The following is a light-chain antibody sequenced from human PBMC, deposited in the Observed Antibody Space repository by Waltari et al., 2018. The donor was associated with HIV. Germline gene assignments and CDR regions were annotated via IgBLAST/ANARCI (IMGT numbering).Light chain of an antibody. V-gene: IGLV2-23*02. CDR3: CAYAGSTTEVV. J-gene: IGLJ2*01. CDR1: SSDVGGYNL. CDR2: EVS. Sequence: QSALTQPASVSGSPGQSITISCTGTSSDVGGYNLVSWYQQHPGKAPKLMIYEVSKRPSGVSTRFYGSKSGNTASRTIPGLQAEDEADYYCCAYAGSTTEVVCGGGTKLTVL.